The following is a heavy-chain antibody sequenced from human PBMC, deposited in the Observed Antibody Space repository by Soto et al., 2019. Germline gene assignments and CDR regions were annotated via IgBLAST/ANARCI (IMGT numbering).Heavy chain of an antibody. Sequence: QVQLQESGPGLMKPSETLSLTCTVSGGSISGSSYYWTWIRQPPGKGLEWIGYTYFTGTTDYNPSVKSRVTISADPSKNQFSLTLTSVTAADTAVYYCAREGRRISMIRGFDSWGQGILVTVSS. V-gene: IGHV4-61*01. CDR1: GGSISGSSYY. J-gene: IGHJ4*02. CDR2: TYFTGTT. D-gene: IGHD3-10*01. CDR3: AREGRRISMIRGFDS.